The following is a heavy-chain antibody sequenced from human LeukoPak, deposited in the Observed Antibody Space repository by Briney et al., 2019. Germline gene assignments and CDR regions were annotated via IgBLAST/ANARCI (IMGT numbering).Heavy chain of an antibody. CDR1: GGSISSSSYY. D-gene: IGHD3-3*01. CDR3: ARGVGVRFLEWLLFSANWFDP. Sequence: SETLSLTCTVSGGSISSSSYYWGWIRQPPGKGLEWIGSIYYSGSTYYNPSLKSRVTISVDTSKNQFSLKLSSVTAADTAVYYCARGVGVRFLEWLLFSANWFDPWGQGTLVTVSS. J-gene: IGHJ5*02. V-gene: IGHV4-39*01. CDR2: IYYSGST.